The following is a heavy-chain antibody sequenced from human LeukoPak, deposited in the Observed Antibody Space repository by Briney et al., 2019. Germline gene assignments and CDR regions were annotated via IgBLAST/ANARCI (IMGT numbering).Heavy chain of an antibody. J-gene: IGHJ6*02. D-gene: IGHD2-15*01. V-gene: IGHV1-2*02. CDR2: INPNSGGT. CDR1: GYTFTGYY. Sequence: ASVKVSCKASGYTFTGYYMHWVRQAPGQGLEWMGWINPNSGGTNYAQKFQGRVTMTRDTSISTAYMELSRLRSYDTAVYYCARDRAADLYYYYGMDVWGQGTTVTVSS. CDR3: ARDRAADLYYYYGMDV.